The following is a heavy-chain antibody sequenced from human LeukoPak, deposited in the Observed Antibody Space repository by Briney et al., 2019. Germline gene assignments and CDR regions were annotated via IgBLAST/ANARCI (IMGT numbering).Heavy chain of an antibody. CDR3: AGSGKQQLDQDYYYGMDV. CDR1: GXSFTSYC. D-gene: IGHD6-13*01. Sequence: GESLKISFKGSGXSFTSYCISWVRQMPGKGMEWMGRIDPSDSYTNYSPSFQGHVTISADKSISTAYLQWSSLKASGTAMYYCAGSGKQQLDQDYYYGMDVWGQGTTVTVSS. V-gene: IGHV5-10-1*01. CDR2: IDPSDSYT. J-gene: IGHJ6*02.